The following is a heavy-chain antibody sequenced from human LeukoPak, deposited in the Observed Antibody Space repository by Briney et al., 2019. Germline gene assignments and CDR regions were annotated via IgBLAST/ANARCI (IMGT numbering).Heavy chain of an antibody. Sequence: SETLSLTCAVYGGSFSGYYWSWIRQPPGKGLEWIGEINHRGSTKYNPSLMSRVTISVDTSKNQFSLKLSSVTAADTAVYYCAFQPYGDYVSYWGQGTLVTVSS. D-gene: IGHD4-17*01. CDR1: GGSFSGYY. CDR2: INHRGST. CDR3: AFQPYGDYVSY. V-gene: IGHV4-34*01. J-gene: IGHJ4*02.